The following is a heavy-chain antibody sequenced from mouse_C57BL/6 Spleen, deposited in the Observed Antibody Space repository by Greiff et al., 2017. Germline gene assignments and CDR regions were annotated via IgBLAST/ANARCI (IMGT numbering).Heavy chain of an antibody. V-gene: IGHV1-52*01. CDR3: ARTRGGNPFAY. Sequence: QVQLQQPGAELVRPGSSVKLSCKASGYTFTSYWMHWVKQRPIQGLEWIGNIDPSDSETHYNQKFKDKATLTVDKSSSTAYMQLSSLTSEDSAVYYCARTRGGNPFAYWGQGTLVTVSA. J-gene: IGHJ3*01. CDR1: GYTFTSYW. D-gene: IGHD2-1*01. CDR2: IDPSDSET.